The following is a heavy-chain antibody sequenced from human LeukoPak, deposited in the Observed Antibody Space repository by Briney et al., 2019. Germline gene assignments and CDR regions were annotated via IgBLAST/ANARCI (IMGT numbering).Heavy chain of an antibody. CDR3: ARNENSGWGYFDY. CDR1: RFTFNSYA. J-gene: IGHJ4*02. Sequence: GGSLRPSCAASRFTFNSYAMSWVRQAPGKGLEWVSVIGGSNGITFYVSSVKGRFTISRDNSKDTLYLQMNSLRAEDTAVYYCARNENSGWGYFDYWGQGTLVTVSS. CDR2: IGGSNGIT. V-gene: IGHV3-23*01. D-gene: IGHD5-12*01.